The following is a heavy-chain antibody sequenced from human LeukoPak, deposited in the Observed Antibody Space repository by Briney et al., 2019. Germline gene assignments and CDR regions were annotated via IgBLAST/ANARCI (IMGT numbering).Heavy chain of an antibody. D-gene: IGHD5-24*01. CDR2: ISAYNGNT. J-gene: IGHJ5*02. CDR1: GYTFTSYG. CDR3: ARIDGYNLVNWFDP. Sequence: ASVKVSCKASGYTFTSYGISWVRQAPGQGLEWMGWISAYNGNTNYAQKLQGRVTMTTDTSTSTAYMELRSLRSDDTAVYYCARIDGYNLVNWFDPWGQGTLVTVSS. V-gene: IGHV1-18*01.